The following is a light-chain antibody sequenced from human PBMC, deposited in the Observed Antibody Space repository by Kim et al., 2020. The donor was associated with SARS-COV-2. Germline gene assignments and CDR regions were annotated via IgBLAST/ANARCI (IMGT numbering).Light chain of an antibody. J-gene: IGLJ2*01. CDR2: GKN. V-gene: IGLV3-19*01. CDR1: SLRSYY. Sequence: SSELTQDPAVSVALGQTVRITCQGDSLRSYYASWYQQRPGQAPVLVIYGKNNRPSGIPDRFSGSSSGNTASLTITGAQAEDEADYYCNSRDSIGNLLVFGGGTQLTVL. CDR3: NSRDSIGNLLV.